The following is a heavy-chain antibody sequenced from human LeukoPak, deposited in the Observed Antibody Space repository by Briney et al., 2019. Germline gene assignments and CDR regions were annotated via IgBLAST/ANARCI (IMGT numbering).Heavy chain of an antibody. CDR2: INHSGST. Sequence: SSETLSLTCAVYGGSFSGYYWSWIRQPPGKGLEWIGEINHSGSTNYNPSLKSRVTISVDTSKNQFSLKLSSVTAADTAVYYCARRSTASIAAAGLGYWGQGTLVTVSS. V-gene: IGHV4-34*01. J-gene: IGHJ4*02. CDR3: ARRSTASIAAAGLGY. D-gene: IGHD6-13*01. CDR1: GGSFSGYY.